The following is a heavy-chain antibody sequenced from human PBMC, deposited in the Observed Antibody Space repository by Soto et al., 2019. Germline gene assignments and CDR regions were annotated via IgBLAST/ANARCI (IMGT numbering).Heavy chain of an antibody. CDR3: FRGGVTSRTFDY. D-gene: IGHD3-16*01. J-gene: IGHJ4*02. V-gene: IGHV5-51*01. CDR1: GYTFANYW. Sequence: GESLKISCESSGYTFANYWIGWVRQVPGKGLEWVAIIYPSDSRTIYSPSFQGQVTISVDKSISTAYVQWSSLKASDSAIYYCFRGGVTSRTFDYWGQGTLVTVSS. CDR2: IYPSDSRT.